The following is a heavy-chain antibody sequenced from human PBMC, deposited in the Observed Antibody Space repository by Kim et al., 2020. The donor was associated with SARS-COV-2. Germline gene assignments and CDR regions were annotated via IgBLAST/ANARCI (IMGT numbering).Heavy chain of an antibody. V-gene: IGHV3-23*01. D-gene: IGHD3-10*01. CDR3: AKSFDRSLSLLRFFDL. CDR2: ISGDSTI. CDR1: GFGFNDYG. Sequence: GGSLRLSCAASGFGFNDYGMNWVRQAPGEGLEWVSGISGDSTIYYRDSVKGRFTISRDNSWNRVYLQLSSLRAEDTALYYCAKSFDRSLSLLRFFDLWGR. J-gene: IGHJ2*01.